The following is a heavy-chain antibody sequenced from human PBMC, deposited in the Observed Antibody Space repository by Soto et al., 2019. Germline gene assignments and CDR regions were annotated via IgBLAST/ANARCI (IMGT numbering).Heavy chain of an antibody. D-gene: IGHD3-10*01. Sequence: QVQLQESGPRLVKSSETLSLVCSVSGDSIIRSFLGWIRQSPGKGLQYIGYISDSGVTDYDPSLKSRVTISVDTFKNQLSLKLTSVTAADTAVYYCARGAGDFSGPDSFDIWGQGTNGHRLF. CDR2: ISDSGVT. J-gene: IGHJ3*02. CDR3: ARGAGDFSGPDSFDI. V-gene: IGHV4-59*01. CDR1: GDSIIRSF.